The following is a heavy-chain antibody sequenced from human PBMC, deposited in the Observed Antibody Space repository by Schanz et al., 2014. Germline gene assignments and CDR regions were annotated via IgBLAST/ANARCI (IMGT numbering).Heavy chain of an antibody. CDR3: AKDGRLPYYGTGSDFDY. D-gene: IGHD3-22*01. V-gene: IGHV3-23*04. J-gene: IGHJ4*02. CDR1: GFTFSIYG. CDR2: MIGSGSSV. Sequence: VQLVDSGGGLVKPGGSLRLSCAASGFTFSIYGMSWVRQAPGKGLEWVSRMIGSGSSVFYADSVKGRFTISRDNLKNTVYLQMNSLRAGDTAVYYCAKDGRLPYYGTGSDFDYWGQGTLVTVSS.